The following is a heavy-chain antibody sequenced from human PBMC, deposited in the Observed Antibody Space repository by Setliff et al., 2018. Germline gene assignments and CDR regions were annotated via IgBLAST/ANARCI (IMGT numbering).Heavy chain of an antibody. CDR1: GITFSTYS. CDR2: ISSGSLII. D-gene: IGHD3-10*01. J-gene: IGHJ6*03. V-gene: IGHV3-48*01. CDR3: AREGRGVYYHYYYMDV. Sequence: GESLKISCAASGITFSTYSMNWVRQAPGKGPEWVSYISSGSLIIYYADSVKGRFTISRDNAKNALYLQMNSLRAEDTAVYYCAREGRGVYYHYYYMDVWGKGTTVTVSS.